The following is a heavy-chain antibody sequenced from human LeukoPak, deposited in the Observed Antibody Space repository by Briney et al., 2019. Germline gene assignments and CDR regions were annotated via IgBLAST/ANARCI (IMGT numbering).Heavy chain of an antibody. CDR3: AVRGYSFAVDY. V-gene: IGHV3-23*01. CDR1: GFTFSSYA. CDR2: ISGSGGST. Sequence: PGGSLRPFCAASGFTFSSYAMSWVRQAPGKGLEWVSAISGSGGSTYYADSVKGRFTISRDNSKNTLYLQMDSLRAEDTAVYYCAVRGYSFAVDYWGQGTLVTVSS. J-gene: IGHJ4*02. D-gene: IGHD5-18*01.